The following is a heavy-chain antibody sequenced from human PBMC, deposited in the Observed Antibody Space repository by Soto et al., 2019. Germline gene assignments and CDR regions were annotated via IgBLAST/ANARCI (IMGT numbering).Heavy chain of an antibody. CDR1: GFTFSSYG. J-gene: IGHJ6*03. Sequence: PGGSLRLSCAASGFTFSSYGMNWVRQAPGKGLEWASSITHSDGNTYYADSVEGRFTISRDNSKDTLYLQMNSLRAEDTAVYYCAGRYCTNGKCYANSYYYMDVWGRGTTVTVSS. V-gene: IGHV3-23*01. CDR2: ITHSDGNT. CDR3: AGRYCTNGKCYANSYYYMDV. D-gene: IGHD2-8*01.